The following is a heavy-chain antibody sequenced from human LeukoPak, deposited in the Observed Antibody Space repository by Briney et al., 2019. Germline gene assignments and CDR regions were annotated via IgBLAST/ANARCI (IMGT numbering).Heavy chain of an antibody. CDR3: ARDPKPQFGELFRMSYYFDY. CDR2: ISSSSSYI. V-gene: IGHV3-21*01. Sequence: GGSLRLSCAASGFTFSSYSMNWVRQAPGKGLEWVSSISSSSSYIYYADSVKGRFTISRDNAKNSLYLQMNSLRAEDTAVYYSARDPKPQFGELFRMSYYFDYWGQGTLVTVSS. D-gene: IGHD3-10*01. CDR1: GFTFSSYS. J-gene: IGHJ4*02.